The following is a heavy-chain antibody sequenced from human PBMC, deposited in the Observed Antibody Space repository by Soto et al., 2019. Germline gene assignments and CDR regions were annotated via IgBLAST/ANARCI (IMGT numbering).Heavy chain of an antibody. J-gene: IGHJ6*02. CDR2: IYYSGST. D-gene: IGHD2-21*02. CDR1: GGSISSGGYY. V-gene: IGHV4-31*01. CDR3: ARDDCGGDCSENYYYGMDV. Sequence: QVQLQESGPGLVKPSQTLSLTCTVSGGSISSGGYYWSWIRQHPGKGLEWIGYIYYSGSTYYNPSLKGHVTIPVDPSKNQFSLKLSSVPAADTAVYYCARDDCGGDCSENYYYGMDVWGQGTTVTVSS.